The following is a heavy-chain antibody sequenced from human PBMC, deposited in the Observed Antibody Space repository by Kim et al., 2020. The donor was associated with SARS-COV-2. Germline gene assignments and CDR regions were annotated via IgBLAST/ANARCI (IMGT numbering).Heavy chain of an antibody. V-gene: IGHV3-73*01. D-gene: IGHD1-1*01. CDR3: TRFPGSRLSFWYAFD. CDR2: IRSKANGYAT. CDR1: GFTFSDSA. J-gene: IGHJ3*02. Sequence: GGSLRLSCGASGFTFSDSAMHWVRQASGKGLEWVGRIRSKANGYATAYIESVRGRFTISRDDSRNTAYLQMNSLKTEDTSFYYCTRFPGSRLSFWYAFD.